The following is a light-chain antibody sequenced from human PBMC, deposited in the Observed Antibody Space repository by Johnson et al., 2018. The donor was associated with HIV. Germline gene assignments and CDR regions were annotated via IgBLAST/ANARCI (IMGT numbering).Light chain of an antibody. Sequence: HSVLTQPPSVSAAPGQKVTISCSGSSSNIGNNYVSWYQVLPGTAPKLLIYENNKRPSGIPDRFSGSKSGTSATLGITGLQTGDEADYYCGTWDSSLSSGRGVFGTGHKFTVL. CDR1: SSNIGNNY. CDR3: GTWDSSLSSGRGV. V-gene: IGLV1-51*02. J-gene: IGLJ1*01. CDR2: ENN.